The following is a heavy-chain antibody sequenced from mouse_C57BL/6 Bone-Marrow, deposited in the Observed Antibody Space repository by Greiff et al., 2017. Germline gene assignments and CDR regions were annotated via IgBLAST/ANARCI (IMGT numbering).Heavy chain of an antibody. D-gene: IGHD1-1*01. CDR2: IDPSDSYT. Sequence: QVQLQQPGAELVMPGASVKLSCKASGYPFTSSWMHWVKQRHGQGLEWIGEIDPSDSYTNCNQKFKGKSTLTVDKSSSTAYMQLSSLTSEDSAGDYCAVARAYWGQGTLVTVSA. J-gene: IGHJ3*01. V-gene: IGHV1-69*01. CDR3: AVARAY. CDR1: GYPFTSSW.